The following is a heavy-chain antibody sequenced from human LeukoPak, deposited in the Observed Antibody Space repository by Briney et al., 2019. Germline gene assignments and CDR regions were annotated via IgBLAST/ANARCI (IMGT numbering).Heavy chain of an antibody. J-gene: IGHJ5*02. Sequence: SVKVSCKASGGAFSSYAISWVRQAPGQGLEWMGRIIPILGIANYAQKFQGRVTITADKSTSTAYMELSSLRSEDTAVYYCGRVESAYCSGVNCYFTWFETWGQGTLVSVSS. V-gene: IGHV1-69*04. CDR1: GGAFSSYA. D-gene: IGHD2-15*01. CDR3: GRVESAYCSGVNCYFTWFET. CDR2: IIPILGIA.